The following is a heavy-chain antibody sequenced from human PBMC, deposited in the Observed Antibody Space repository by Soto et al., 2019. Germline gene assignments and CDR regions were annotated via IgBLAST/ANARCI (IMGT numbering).Heavy chain of an antibody. Sequence: GGSLRLSCAASGFTVSSNYMSWVRQAPGKGLEWVSVIYSGGSTYYADSVKGRFTISRDNSKNTLYLQMNSLRAEDTAVYYCARSSRRWELIPDYWGQGTLVTVSS. CDR1: GFTVSSNY. CDR3: ARSSRRWELIPDY. CDR2: IYSGGST. D-gene: IGHD1-26*01. V-gene: IGHV3-53*01. J-gene: IGHJ4*02.